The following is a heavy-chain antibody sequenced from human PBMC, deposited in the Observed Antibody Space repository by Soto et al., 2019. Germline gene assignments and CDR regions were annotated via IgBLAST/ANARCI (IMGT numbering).Heavy chain of an antibody. CDR1: GFTFSSYG. Sequence: GGSLRLSCAASGFTFSSYGMHWVRQAPGKGLEWVAVISYDGSNKYYADSVKGRFTISRDNSKNTLYLQMNSLRAEDTAVYYCAKDHQPAVRYGPHYYYYYGMDVWGQGTTVTVSS. D-gene: IGHD3-10*01. J-gene: IGHJ6*02. CDR3: AKDHQPAVRYGPHYYYYYGMDV. V-gene: IGHV3-30*18. CDR2: ISYDGSNK.